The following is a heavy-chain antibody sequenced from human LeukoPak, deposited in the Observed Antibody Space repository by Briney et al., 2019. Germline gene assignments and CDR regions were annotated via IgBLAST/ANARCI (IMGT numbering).Heavy chain of an antibody. D-gene: IGHD2-15*01. Sequence: SVKVSCKASGGTFSSYAISWVRQAPGQGLEWMGRIIPILGIANYAQKFQGRVTITADKSTSTAYMGLSSLRSEDTAVYYCAAGTLVSGGSNNWFDPWGQGTLVTVSS. CDR1: GGTFSSYA. CDR2: IIPILGIA. V-gene: IGHV1-69*04. CDR3: AAGTLVSGGSNNWFDP. J-gene: IGHJ5*02.